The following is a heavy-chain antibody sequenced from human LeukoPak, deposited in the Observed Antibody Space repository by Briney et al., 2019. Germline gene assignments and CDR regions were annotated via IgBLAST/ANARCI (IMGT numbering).Heavy chain of an antibody. Sequence: SGPALVKPPQTLTLTCTFSGFSLSTSGMRVSWIRQPPGKALEWLARIDWDDDKFYSTSLKTRLTISKDTSKNQVVLTMTNMDPVDTATYYCARELRDYMDVWGKGTTVTVSS. CDR2: IDWDDDK. V-gene: IGHV2-70*04. CDR1: GFSLSTSGMR. J-gene: IGHJ6*03. CDR3: ARELRDYMDV. D-gene: IGHD1-26*01.